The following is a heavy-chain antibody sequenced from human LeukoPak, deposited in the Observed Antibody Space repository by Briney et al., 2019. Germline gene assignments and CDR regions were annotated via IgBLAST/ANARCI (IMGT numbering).Heavy chain of an antibody. D-gene: IGHD1-26*01. CDR3: ASLEPEATSPYFDY. J-gene: IGHJ4*02. V-gene: IGHV3-30-3*01. Sequence: GRSLRLSCAASGFTFSSYAMHWVRQAPGKGLEWVAVISYDGSNKYYADSVKGRFTISRDNSKNTLYLQMNSLRAEDTAVYYCASLEPEATSPYFDYWGQGTLVTVCS. CDR2: ISYDGSNK. CDR1: GFTFSSYA.